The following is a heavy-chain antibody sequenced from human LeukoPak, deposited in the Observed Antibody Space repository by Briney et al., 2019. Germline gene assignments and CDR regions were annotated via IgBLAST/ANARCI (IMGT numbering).Heavy chain of an antibody. J-gene: IGHJ4*02. CDR2: ISGSGTAT. Sequence: GGSLRLSCAASGFTFSNYAMTWVRQAPGKGLGWVSAISGSGTATNYADSVKGRFTISRDNSKNTVYLQMNSLRAEDTAVYSCAKDGYYDSSGLSDYWGQGTLVTVSS. D-gene: IGHD3-22*01. V-gene: IGHV3-23*01. CDR1: GFTFSNYA. CDR3: AKDGYYDSSGLSDY.